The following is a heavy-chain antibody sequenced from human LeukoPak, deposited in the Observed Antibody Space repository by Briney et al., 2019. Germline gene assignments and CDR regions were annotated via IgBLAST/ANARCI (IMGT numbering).Heavy chain of an antibody. CDR2: ISSSGSII. Sequence: PGGSLRLSCAASGFTFSSYEFNWVRQAPGKGLEWVSYISSSGSIIFYADSVKGRLTISRDNAKKSLYLQMNSLRAEDTAIYYCARGVVPPPYWGQGTLVTVSS. CDR3: ARGVVPPPY. J-gene: IGHJ4*02. D-gene: IGHD2-2*01. V-gene: IGHV3-48*03. CDR1: GFTFSSYE.